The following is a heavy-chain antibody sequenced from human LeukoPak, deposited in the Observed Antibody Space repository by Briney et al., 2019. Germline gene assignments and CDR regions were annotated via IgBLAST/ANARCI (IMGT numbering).Heavy chain of an antibody. J-gene: IGHJ4*02. CDR1: GFTFRTYG. CDR3: ARDRGSGSFDY. V-gene: IGHV3-33*01. CDR2: IWYDGSDK. D-gene: IGHD3-10*01. Sequence: GGSLRLSCAASGFTFRTYGMHWVRQAPGKGLEWVAVIWYDGSDKYHADSVKGRFTISRDNSKNMLYLQMNSLRAEDTAVYYCARDRGSGSFDYWGQGTLVTVSS.